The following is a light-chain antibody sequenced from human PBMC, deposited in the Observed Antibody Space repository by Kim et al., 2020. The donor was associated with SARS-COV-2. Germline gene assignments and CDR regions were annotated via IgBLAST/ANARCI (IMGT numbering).Light chain of an antibody. J-gene: IGLJ2*01. V-gene: IGLV3-25*03. CDR3: QSADSSGTYVV. CDR2: RDN. CDR1: TLPKQY. Sequence: PRQTARITCSGDTLPKQYAYWYQQKPGQAPVLVIYRDNERPSGIPERFSGSSSETTVTLTISGVQAEDEADYYCQSADSSGTYVVFGGGTQLTVL.